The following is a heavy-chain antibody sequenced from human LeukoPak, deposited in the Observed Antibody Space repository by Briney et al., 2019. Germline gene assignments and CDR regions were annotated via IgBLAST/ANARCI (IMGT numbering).Heavy chain of an antibody. CDR3: ARSTLGGFHS. D-gene: IGHD3-16*01. V-gene: IGHV3-7*05. CDR1: GFTFSSYW. CDR2: INQDGSEK. J-gene: IGHJ4*02. Sequence: PAGSLRLSCAASGFTFSSYWINWVRQAPGKGLEWVANINQDGSEKYYVGSVKGRFTISRDNAKNSLYLQMSSLRAEDTAVYYCARSTLGGFHSWGQGTLVTVSS.